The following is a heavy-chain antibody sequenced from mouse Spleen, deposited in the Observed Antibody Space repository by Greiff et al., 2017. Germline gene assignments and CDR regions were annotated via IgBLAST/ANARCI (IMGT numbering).Heavy chain of an antibody. CDR2: ISYDGSN. J-gene: IGHJ2*01. CDR3: ARHYGEDYFDY. Sequence: EVQLQESGPGLVKPSQSLSLTCSVTGYSITSGYYWNWIRQFPGNKLEWMGYISYDGSNNYNPSLKNRISITRDTSKNQFFLKLNSVTTEDTATYYCARHYGEDYFDYWGQGTTLTVSS. V-gene: IGHV3-6*01. CDR1: GYSITSGYY. D-gene: IGHD1-1*01.